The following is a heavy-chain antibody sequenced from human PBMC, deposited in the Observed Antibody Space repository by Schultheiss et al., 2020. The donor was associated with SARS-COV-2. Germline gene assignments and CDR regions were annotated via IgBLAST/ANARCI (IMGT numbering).Heavy chain of an antibody. Sequence: GGSLRLSCAASGFTFDDYAMHWVRQAPGKGLEWVSYISSSGSTIYYADSVKGRFTISRDNAKNSLYLQMNSLRADDTAVYYCARWWYYNSSGHYYFDYGMDVWGQGTTVTVSS. D-gene: IGHD3-22*01. CDR1: GFTFDDYA. CDR3: ARWWYYNSSGHYYFDYGMDV. J-gene: IGHJ6*02. CDR2: ISSSGSTI. V-gene: IGHV3-48*03.